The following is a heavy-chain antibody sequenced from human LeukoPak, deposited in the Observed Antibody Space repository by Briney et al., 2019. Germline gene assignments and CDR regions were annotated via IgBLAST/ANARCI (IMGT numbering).Heavy chain of an antibody. CDR3: ARAFRARYFDL. CDR1: GGSISSGDYY. V-gene: IGHV4-30-4*01. Sequence: PSQTLSLTCTVSGGSISSGDYYWSWIRQPPGKGLEWIAYIYHSGNTYYNPSLRSRLAISVDTSKNQFSLTLSSVTAADTAVYYCARAFRARYFDLWGRGTLVTVSS. CDR2: IYHSGNT. J-gene: IGHJ2*01. D-gene: IGHD2/OR15-2a*01.